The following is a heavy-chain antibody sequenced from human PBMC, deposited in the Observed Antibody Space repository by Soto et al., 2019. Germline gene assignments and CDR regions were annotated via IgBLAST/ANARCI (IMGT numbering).Heavy chain of an antibody. V-gene: IGHV2-70*11. CDR1: GFSLSTSGMC. D-gene: IGHD2-15*01. Sequence: SGPTLVNPTQTLTLTCTFSGFSLSTSGMCVSWIRQPPGKALEWLARIDWDDDKYYSTSLKTRLTISKDTSKNQVVLTMTNMDPVDTATYYCARFTTGYCSGGSCYRYYYGMDVLGQGTTVTVSS. J-gene: IGHJ6*02. CDR3: ARFTTGYCSGGSCYRYYYGMDV. CDR2: IDWDDDK.